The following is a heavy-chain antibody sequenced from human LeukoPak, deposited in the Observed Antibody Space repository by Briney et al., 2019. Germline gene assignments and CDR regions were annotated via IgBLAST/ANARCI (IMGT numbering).Heavy chain of an antibody. J-gene: IGHJ2*01. CDR1: GFTFTSSA. D-gene: IGHD1-26*01. Sequence: GTSVKVSCKASGFTFTSSAMQWVRQARGQRLEWIGWIVVGSGNTNYAQKFQERVTITRDMSTSTAYMELSSLRSEDTAVYYCAADSWVSGMTTSSRYNWYFDLWGRGTLVTVSS. CDR2: IVVGSGNT. V-gene: IGHV1-58*02. CDR3: AADSWVSGMTTSSRYNWYFDL.